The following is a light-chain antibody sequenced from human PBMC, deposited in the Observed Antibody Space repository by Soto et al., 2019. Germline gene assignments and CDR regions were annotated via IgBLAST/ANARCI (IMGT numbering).Light chain of an antibody. V-gene: IGLV2-14*01. Sequence: QSALTQPASVSGSPGQSITISCTGTNSDVGGYNYVSWYQQHPGKAPKLMIYEVSNRPSGVSNRFSGSKSGNTASLTISGLQAEDEADYYCSSYTSSSPWVFGGETKLTVL. CDR2: EVS. J-gene: IGLJ3*02. CDR1: NSDVGGYNY. CDR3: SSYTSSSPWV.